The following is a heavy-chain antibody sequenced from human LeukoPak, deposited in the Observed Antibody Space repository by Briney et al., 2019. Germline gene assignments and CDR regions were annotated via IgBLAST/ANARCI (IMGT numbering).Heavy chain of an antibody. J-gene: IGHJ4*02. Sequence: GGSLRLSCAASGFTFSSYAMHWVRQAPGKGLEWVAVISYDGSNKYYADSVKGRFTISRDNSKNTLYLQTNSLRAEDTAVYYCARVRDGYNDYWGQGTLVTVSS. V-gene: IGHV3-30-3*01. CDR2: ISYDGSNK. D-gene: IGHD5-24*01. CDR1: GFTFSSYA. CDR3: ARVRDGYNDY.